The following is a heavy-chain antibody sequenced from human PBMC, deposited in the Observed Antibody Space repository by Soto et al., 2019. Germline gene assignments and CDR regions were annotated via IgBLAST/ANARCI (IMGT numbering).Heavy chain of an antibody. Sequence: QVQLVQSGAEVKKPGSSVKVSCRASGGTFSSHAINWVRQAPGQGLEWMGGIIPIFDITNYAQKFQGRVTITADESTSTAYMELSNLRSEDTARYFCAIYPAVRLECSSDIWGQGTMVTVSS. CDR3: AIYPAVRLECSSDI. D-gene: IGHD3-3*01. V-gene: IGHV1-69*01. J-gene: IGHJ3*02. CDR2: IIPIFDIT. CDR1: GGTFSSHA.